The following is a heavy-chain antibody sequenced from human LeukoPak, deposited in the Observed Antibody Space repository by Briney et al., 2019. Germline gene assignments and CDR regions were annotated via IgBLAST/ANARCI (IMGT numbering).Heavy chain of an antibody. CDR2: IYWNDDK. D-gene: IGHD3-3*01. Sequence: KQSGPTLAKPQQTLTLTCTFSGSSVTTSEVGRAWIRQPPGKALEWLALIYWNDDKRYSLYLKSRLTITKDTSKNQVVLTMTNMDPVDTATYYCVRNDFWSGERFDPWGQGTLVTVSS. J-gene: IGHJ5*02. CDR3: VRNDFWSGERFDP. CDR1: GSSVTTSEVG. V-gene: IGHV2-5*04.